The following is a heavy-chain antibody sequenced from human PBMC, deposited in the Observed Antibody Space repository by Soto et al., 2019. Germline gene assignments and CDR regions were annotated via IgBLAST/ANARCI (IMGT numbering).Heavy chain of an antibody. D-gene: IGHD6-13*01. Sequence: EVQLVESGGGLVQPGGSLRLSCAASGFIFSSYWMSWVRQAPGKGLEWVANIKQDGSEKYYVDSVKGRFTISRDNAKNSLYLQMNSLRAEDTAVYYCARDDHYSSSWRSYYFDYWGQGTLVTVSS. CDR2: IKQDGSEK. V-gene: IGHV3-7*03. J-gene: IGHJ4*02. CDR1: GFIFSSYW. CDR3: ARDDHYSSSWRSYYFDY.